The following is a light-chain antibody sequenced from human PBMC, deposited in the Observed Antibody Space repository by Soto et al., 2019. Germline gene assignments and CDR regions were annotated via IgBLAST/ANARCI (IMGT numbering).Light chain of an antibody. V-gene: IGKV1-39*01. Sequence: DIQMTQSPSSXXASLGDRVTITCRASQSISSYLNWYQQKPGKAPKLLIYAASSLQSGVPSRFSGSGSGTDFTLTISSLQPEDFATYYCQQSYSTPITFGQGTRLEI. CDR1: QSISSY. CDR3: QQSYSTPIT. CDR2: AAS. J-gene: IGKJ5*01.